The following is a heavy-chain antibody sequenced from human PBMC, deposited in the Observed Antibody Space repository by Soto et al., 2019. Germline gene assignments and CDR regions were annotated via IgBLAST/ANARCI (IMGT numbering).Heavy chain of an antibody. Sequence: SETLSLTCTVSGATNSSNGVYRHWTRQHPGQCLERIRTFHPSGNISYNSSLKSRLTSSPDTSSNQFPLNLNSETVADLSLYYCARGLDMAKLGYWGTGSLVTVSS. CDR2: FHPSGNI. CDR1: GATNSSNGVY. J-gene: IGHJ4*02. V-gene: IGHV4-31*03. D-gene: IGHD2-2*03. CDR3: ARGLDMAKLGY.